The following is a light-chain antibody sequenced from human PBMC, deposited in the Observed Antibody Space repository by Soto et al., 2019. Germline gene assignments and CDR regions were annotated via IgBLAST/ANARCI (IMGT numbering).Light chain of an antibody. J-gene: IGKJ5*01. CDR1: QTVSSRY. Sequence: TLSPATVSVSPAERATLSCRASQTVSSRYLAWYQQKPGQAPRLLIYGASSRATGIPDRFSGSGSGTDFTLTISSLEPEDFAVYYCQERSNWPLTFGQGTRLEI. CDR2: GAS. V-gene: IGKV3D-20*02. CDR3: QERSNWPLT.